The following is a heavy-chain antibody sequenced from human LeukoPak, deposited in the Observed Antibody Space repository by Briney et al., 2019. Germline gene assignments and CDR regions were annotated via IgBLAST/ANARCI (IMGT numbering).Heavy chain of an antibody. J-gene: IGHJ6*04. CDR2: INPNSGNT. D-gene: IGHD3-10*01. CDR3: ASGRGPIGAMDV. CDR1: GYTFTSYD. Sequence: GASVKVSCKASGYTFTSYDINWVRQATGQGLEWMGWINPNSGNTGYAQKFQGRVTIARNTSISTAYMELSSLRSEDTAVYYCASGRGPIGAMDVWGKGTTVTVSS. V-gene: IGHV1-8*03.